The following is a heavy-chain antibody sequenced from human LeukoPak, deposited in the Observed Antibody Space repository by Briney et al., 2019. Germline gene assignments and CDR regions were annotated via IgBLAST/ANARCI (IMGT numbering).Heavy chain of an antibody. D-gene: IGHD3-16*02. J-gene: IGHJ4*02. CDR1: GGSITFGSFY. CDR2: IYTSGRT. V-gene: IGHV4-61*02. CDR3: ARARVIPASFDD. Sequence: TLSLTCTVSGGSITFGSFYWTWIRQPAGKGLEWIGRIYTSGRTFYNPSLKSRVTISMDTSMNQFSLRLNSVTAADTAVYYCARARVIPASFDDWGQGALVTVSS.